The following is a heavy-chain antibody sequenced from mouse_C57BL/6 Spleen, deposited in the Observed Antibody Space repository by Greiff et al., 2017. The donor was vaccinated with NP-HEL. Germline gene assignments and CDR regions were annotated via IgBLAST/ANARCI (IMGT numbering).Heavy chain of an antibody. V-gene: IGHV2-5*01. D-gene: IGHD2-4*01. J-gene: IGHJ4*01. CDR2: IWRGGST. CDR3: AKKYDYDEVYAMDY. CDR1: GFSLTSYG. Sequence: VQLQQSGPGLVQPSQSLSITCTVSGFSLTSYGVHWVRQSPGKGLEWLGVIWRGGSTDYNAAFMSRLSITKDNSKSQVFFKMNSLQADDTTIYYCAKKYDYDEVYAMDYWGQGTSVTVSS.